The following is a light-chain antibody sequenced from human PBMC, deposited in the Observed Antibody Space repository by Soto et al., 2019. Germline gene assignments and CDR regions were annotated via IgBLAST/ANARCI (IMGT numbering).Light chain of an antibody. J-gene: IGLJ1*01. Sequence: QSVLTQPPSVSAAPGQKVTISCSGSSSNIGGNSVSWYQQLPGTARKLLIYDDDKRPSGIPDRFSGSKSGTSATLGITGFQTGDEADYYCGSWDSSLSAYVFATGTKVTVL. V-gene: IGLV1-51*01. CDR3: GSWDSSLSAYV. CDR1: SSNIGGNS. CDR2: DDD.